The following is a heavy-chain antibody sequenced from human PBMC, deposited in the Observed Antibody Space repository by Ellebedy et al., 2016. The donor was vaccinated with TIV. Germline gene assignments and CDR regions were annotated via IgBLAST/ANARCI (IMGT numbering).Heavy chain of an antibody. V-gene: IGHV3-53*01. D-gene: IGHD3-16*01. CDR2: IYSGGST. J-gene: IGHJ3*02. CDR1: GFTVSSNY. Sequence: GESLKISCAASGFTVSSNYMSWVRQAPGKGLEWVSVIYSGGSTYYADSVKGRFTISRDNSKNTLYLQMNSLRAEDTAVYYCAGGSRDAFDIWGQGTMVTVSS. CDR3: AGGSRDAFDI.